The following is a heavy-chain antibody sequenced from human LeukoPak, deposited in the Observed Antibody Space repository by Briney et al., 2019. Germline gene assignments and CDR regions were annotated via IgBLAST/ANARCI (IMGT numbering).Heavy chain of an antibody. CDR3: ARFDIGHNLASFDY. V-gene: IGHV4-39*07. D-gene: IGHD5-12*01. Sequence: SETLSLTCTVSGVSISSSGYYWGWIRQPPGKGLEWIGSTYYSGSTYYNPSLKSRVTISVDTSKNQFSLKLSSVTAADTAVYYCARFDIGHNLASFDYWGQGTLVTVSS. CDR2: TYYSGST. J-gene: IGHJ4*02. CDR1: GVSISSSGYY.